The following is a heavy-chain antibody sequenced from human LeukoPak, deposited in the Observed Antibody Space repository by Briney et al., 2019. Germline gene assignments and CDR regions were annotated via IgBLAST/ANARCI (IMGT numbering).Heavy chain of an antibody. J-gene: IGHJ4*02. V-gene: IGHV5-51*01. Sequence: GESLKISCKGSGYSFTSYWIGWVRQMPGKGLEWMGIISPGDSDTRYSPSFQGQVTISADKSISTAYLQWSSLKASDTAMYYCARLKYGYDFWSGYYWYYFDYWGQGTLVTVSS. CDR1: GYSFTSYW. D-gene: IGHD3-3*01. CDR2: ISPGDSDT. CDR3: ARLKYGYDFWSGYYWYYFDY.